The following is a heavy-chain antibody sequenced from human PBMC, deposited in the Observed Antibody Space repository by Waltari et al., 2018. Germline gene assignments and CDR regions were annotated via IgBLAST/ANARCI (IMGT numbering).Heavy chain of an antibody. CDR1: GFTFDDYA. CDR3: AKDAHLSRYCSGGSCYSGAFDI. J-gene: IGHJ3*02. D-gene: IGHD2-15*01. CDR2: SSWNSGSI. V-gene: IGHV3-9*03. Sequence: EVQLVESGGGLVQPGRSLRLSCAASGFTFDDYAMHWVRQAPGKGLEWVSGSSWNSGSIGYADSVKGRFTISRDNAKNSLYLQMNSLRAEDMALYYCAKDAHLSRYCSGGSCYSGAFDIWGQGTMVTVSS.